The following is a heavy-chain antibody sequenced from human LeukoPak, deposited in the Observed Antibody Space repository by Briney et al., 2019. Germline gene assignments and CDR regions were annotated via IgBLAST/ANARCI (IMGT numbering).Heavy chain of an antibody. CDR2: INPDSGAT. V-gene: IGHV1-2*02. D-gene: IGHD2-2*03. CDR1: GYTFSGYY. J-gene: IGHJ4*02. CDR3: ARIFGYCSTTSCYSFDY. Sequence: ASVKVSCKASGYTFSGYYMHWVRQAPGQGPEWVGWINPDSGATNYAQKFQGRVTMTRDTSISTAYMELSSLRSDDTAVYHCARIFGYCSTTSCYSFDYWGQGTQVTVSS.